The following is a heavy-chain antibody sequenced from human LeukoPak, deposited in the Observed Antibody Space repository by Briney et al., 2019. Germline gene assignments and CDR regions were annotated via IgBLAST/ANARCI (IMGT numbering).Heavy chain of an antibody. CDR2: IKSKTDGGTT. Sequence: PGGSLRLSCAASGFTFSHAWMSWVRQAPGKGLEWVGRIKSKTDGGTTDYAAPVKGRFTISRDDSKNSLSLQMNSLRAEDTAVYYCARGRSGSGNYYHAAFDIWGQGTMVTVSS. CDR1: GFTFSHAW. CDR3: ARGRSGSGNYYHAAFDI. D-gene: IGHD3-10*01. J-gene: IGHJ3*02. V-gene: IGHV3-15*01.